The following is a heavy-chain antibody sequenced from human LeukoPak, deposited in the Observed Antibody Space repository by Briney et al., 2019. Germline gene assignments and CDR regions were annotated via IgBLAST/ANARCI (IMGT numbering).Heavy chain of an antibody. CDR2: IYYSGST. D-gene: IGHD3/OR15-3a*01. CDR3: ARVSGRQFFDWSFDY. J-gene: IGHJ4*02. Sequence: SETLSLTCTVSGGSISGYYWSWIRQPPGKGLEWIGYIYYSGSTNYNPSLKSRVTISVDTSKNQFSLQLSSVTAADTALYYCARVSGRQFFDWSFDYWGQGTLVTVPS. CDR1: GGSISGYY. V-gene: IGHV4-59*01.